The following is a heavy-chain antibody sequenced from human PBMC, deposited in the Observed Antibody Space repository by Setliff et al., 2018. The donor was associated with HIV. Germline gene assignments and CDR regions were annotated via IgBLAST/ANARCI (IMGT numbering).Heavy chain of an antibody. V-gene: IGHV4-59*08. CDR1: GGSISSYY. J-gene: IGHJ3*02. D-gene: IGHD6-6*01. Sequence: SETLSLTCTVSGGSISSYYWSWIRQPPGKGLEWIGYIYYSGSTNYNPSLKSRVTISVDTSKNQFSLKLSSVTAADTAVYYCARHSSSRRHGAFDIWGQGTMVTVSS. CDR2: IYYSGST. CDR3: ARHSSSRRHGAFDI.